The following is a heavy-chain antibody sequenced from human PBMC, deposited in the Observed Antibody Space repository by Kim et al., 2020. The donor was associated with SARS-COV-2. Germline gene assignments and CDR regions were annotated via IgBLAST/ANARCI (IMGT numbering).Heavy chain of an antibody. Sequence: GGSLRLSCAASGFTFSSYAMHWVRQAPGKGLEWVVVISYDGSNKYYADSVKGRFTISRDNSKNTLYLQMNSLRAEDTAVYYCARVSPPGYCSSTSCYNYGMDVWGQGTTVTVSS. V-gene: IGHV3-30*04. CDR2: ISYDGSNK. J-gene: IGHJ6*02. CDR3: ARVSPPGYCSSTSCYNYGMDV. CDR1: GFTFSSYA. D-gene: IGHD2-2*02.